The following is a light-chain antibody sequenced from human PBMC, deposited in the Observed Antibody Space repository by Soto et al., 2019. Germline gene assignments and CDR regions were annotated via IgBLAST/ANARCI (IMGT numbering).Light chain of an antibody. J-gene: IGLJ2*01. V-gene: IGLV2-14*01. CDR3: NSYSSSSTDVV. Sequence: QSALTQPASVSGSPGQSITISCTGTSGDVGGYKYVSWYQQHPGKAPKLMIYEVSNRPSGVSNRFSGSKSGNTASLTISGLRAEDEADYYCNSYSSSSTDVVFGGGTKLTVL. CDR2: EVS. CDR1: SGDVGGYKY.